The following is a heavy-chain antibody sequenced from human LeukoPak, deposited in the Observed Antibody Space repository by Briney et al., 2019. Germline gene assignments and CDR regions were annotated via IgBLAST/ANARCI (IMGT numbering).Heavy chain of an antibody. D-gene: IGHD5-12*01. V-gene: IGHV3-48*03. CDR3: ARERGYSGYDYSIDSPSDS. CDR2: ISSSGDTI. CDR1: GFTFSSYE. Sequence: QPGGSLRLSCAASGFTFSSYEMNWVRQAPGKGLEWVSYISSSGDTIYYADSVKGRFTISRDNAKNSLYLQMNSLRAEDTAVYYCARERGYSGYDYSIDSPSDSWGQGTLVTVSS. J-gene: IGHJ4*02.